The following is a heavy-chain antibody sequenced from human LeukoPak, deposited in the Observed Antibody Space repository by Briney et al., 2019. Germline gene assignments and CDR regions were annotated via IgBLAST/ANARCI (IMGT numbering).Heavy chain of an antibody. V-gene: IGHV1-24*01. D-gene: IGHD3-22*01. CDR1: GYTLTELS. J-gene: IGHJ3*02. Sequence: GASVKVSCKVSGYTLTELSMHWVRQAPGKGLEWMGGFDPEDGETIYAQKFQGRVTMTTDTSTSTAYMELRSLRSDDTAVYFCARHRLHRIYYDTTGYYHDACDIWGQGTMVTVSS. CDR2: FDPEDGET. CDR3: ARHRLHRIYYDTTGYYHDACDI.